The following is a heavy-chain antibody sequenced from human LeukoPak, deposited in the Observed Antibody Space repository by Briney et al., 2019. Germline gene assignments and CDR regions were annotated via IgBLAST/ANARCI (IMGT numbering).Heavy chain of an antibody. Sequence: GGSLRLSCAASGFTFSSYAMSWVRQAPGKGLEWVGRIKSKTDGGTTDYAAPVKGRFTISRDDSKNTLYLQMNSLKTEDTAVYYCTTSGDYGDYEDPDYWGQGTLVTVSS. CDR2: IKSKTDGGTT. CDR3: TTSGDYGDYEDPDY. CDR1: GFTFSSYA. J-gene: IGHJ4*02. D-gene: IGHD4-17*01. V-gene: IGHV3-15*01.